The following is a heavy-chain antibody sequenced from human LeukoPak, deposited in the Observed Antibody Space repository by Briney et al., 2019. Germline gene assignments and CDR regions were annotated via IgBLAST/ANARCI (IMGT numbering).Heavy chain of an antibody. CDR1: GGSIRSGTDY. V-gene: IGHV4-61*02. CDR2: INMSGST. Sequence: LTCTVSGGSIRSGTDYWSWIRQPAGKGLEWIGRINMSGSTDYNPSFKSRVTMSVDTSKNQVSLKLRSVTAADTAVYYCARVVWGGDFHYSLDVWGKGTTDIVSS. D-gene: IGHD7-27*01. CDR3: ARVVWGGDFHYSLDV. J-gene: IGHJ6*03.